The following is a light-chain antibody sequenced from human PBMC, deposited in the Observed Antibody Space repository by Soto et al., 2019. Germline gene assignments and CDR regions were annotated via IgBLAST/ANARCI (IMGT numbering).Light chain of an antibody. V-gene: IGKV1-39*01. J-gene: IGKJ2*01. Sequence: DIQMTQSPSSLSASVGDRVTITCRASQSISSYLNWYQQKPGKAPKLLIYAASTLQSGVPSRFSGSGSGIDFTLTISSLQPEDFATYFCHQTYSALYTFGQGTKLEIK. CDR2: AAS. CDR1: QSISSY. CDR3: HQTYSALYT.